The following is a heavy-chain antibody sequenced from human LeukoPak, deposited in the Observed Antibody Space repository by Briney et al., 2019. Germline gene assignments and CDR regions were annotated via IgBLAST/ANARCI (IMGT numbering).Heavy chain of an antibody. J-gene: IGHJ4*02. CDR2: ISGSGGST. CDR3: VKDDINTYYDFCFGY. CDR1: GFTFSSYA. D-gene: IGHD3-3*01. Sequence: PGGSLRLSCAASGFTFSSYAMSWVRQAPGKGLEWVSAISGSGGSTYYADSVKGRFTISRDNSKNTLYLQMNSLRAEDTAVYYCVKDDINTYYDFCFGYWGQGTLVTVSS. V-gene: IGHV3-23*01.